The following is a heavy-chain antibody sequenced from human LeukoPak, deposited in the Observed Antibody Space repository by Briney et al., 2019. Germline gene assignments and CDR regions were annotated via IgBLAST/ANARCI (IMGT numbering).Heavy chain of an antibody. J-gene: IGHJ6*03. V-gene: IGHV3-23*01. CDR1: GFTFSSYA. CDR3: AKGLKYYDFWSGYPLYMDV. CDR2: ISGSGGST. D-gene: IGHD3-3*01. Sequence: GGSLRLSCAASGFTFSSYAMSWVRQAPGEGLEWVSAISGSGGSTYYADSVKGRFTISRDNSKNTLYLQMNSLRAEDTAVYYCAKGLKYYDFWSGYPLYMDVWGKGTTVTVSS.